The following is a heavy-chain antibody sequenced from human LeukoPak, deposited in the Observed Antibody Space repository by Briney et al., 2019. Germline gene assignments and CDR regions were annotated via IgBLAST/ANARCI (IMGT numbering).Heavy chain of an antibody. D-gene: IGHD4-17*01. J-gene: IGHJ5*02. CDR3: ARGPDYDDNWFDP. V-gene: IGHV4-39*01. CDR2: MSYSGST. Sequence: SETLSLTCTVSGGSISSSSYFWGWIRQPPGKGLEWVGSMSYSGSTYYNPSLKSRVTISVDTSKNQFSLKLSSVTAADTAVYYCARGPDYDDNWFDPWGQGTPVTVSS. CDR1: GGSISSSSYF.